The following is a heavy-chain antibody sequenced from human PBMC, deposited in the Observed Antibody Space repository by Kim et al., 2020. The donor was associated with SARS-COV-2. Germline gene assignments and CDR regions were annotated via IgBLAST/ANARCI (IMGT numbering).Heavy chain of an antibody. CDR2: IIISGGGK. CDR1: GFNFWSYE. V-gene: IGHV3-48*03. J-gene: IGHJ3*01. CDR3: ARAMTPTNDVPTYFKGPDAFDL. D-gene: IGHD3-10*01. Sequence: GGSLRLSCGGSGFNFWSYEMNWVRQAPGRGLEWVSYIIISGGGKYYADSVKGRFTASRDNAINSLYLEKNSLRDDDTAVYYCARAMTPTNDVPTYFKGPDAFDLWGQGTVVTV.